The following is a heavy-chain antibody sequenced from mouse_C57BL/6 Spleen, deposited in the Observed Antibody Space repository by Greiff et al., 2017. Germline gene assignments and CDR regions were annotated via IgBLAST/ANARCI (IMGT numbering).Heavy chain of an antibody. CDR2: IYPDSGST. CDR1: GYTFTSYW. V-gene: IGHV1-55*01. J-gene: IGHJ2*01. D-gene: IGHD2-1*01. CDR3: ARKGGNYDY. Sequence: VQLQQPGAELVKPGASVKMSCKASGYTFTSYWITWVKQSPGQGLEWIGNIYPDSGSTNYNEKFKSKATLTVDTSSSTDYMQLSSLTSEDSAVYYCARKGGNYDYWGQGTTLTVSS.